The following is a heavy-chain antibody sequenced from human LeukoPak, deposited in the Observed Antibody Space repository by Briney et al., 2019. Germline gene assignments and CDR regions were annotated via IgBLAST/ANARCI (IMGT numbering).Heavy chain of an antibody. CDR1: GGSISSGDYS. Sequence: SETLSLTCAVSGGSISSGDYSWRWIRQPPGKVLELIGYNYYSRSTYYNPSLKSRLTISEDRSNHQFPLQLTAVTAHDTAVYYGARSLVTLSPVTSDSWGEGAMVTVSS. J-gene: IGHJ3*02. D-gene: IGHD2-21*02. CDR3: ARSLVTLSPVTSDS. V-gene: IGHV4-30-2*01. CDR2: NYYSRST.